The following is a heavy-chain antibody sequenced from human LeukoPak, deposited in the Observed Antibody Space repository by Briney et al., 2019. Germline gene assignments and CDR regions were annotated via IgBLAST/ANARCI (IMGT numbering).Heavy chain of an antibody. J-gene: IGHJ4*02. CDR3: ARDLTPHTTWPRGYCSGGSCYSGVLDY. CDR1: GFTFSSYA. Sequence: GGSLRLSCAASGFTFSSYAMHWVRQAPGKGLEWVAVISYDGSNKYYADSVKGRFTISRDNSKNTLYLQMNSLRAEDTAVYYCARDLTPHTTWPRGYCSGGSCYSGVLDYWGEGTRVSVSS. V-gene: IGHV3-30*04. CDR2: ISYDGSNK. D-gene: IGHD2-15*01.